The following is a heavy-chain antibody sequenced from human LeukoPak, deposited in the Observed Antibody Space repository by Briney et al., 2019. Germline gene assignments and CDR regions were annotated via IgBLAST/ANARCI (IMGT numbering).Heavy chain of an antibody. CDR2: IKSKTDGGTT. V-gene: IGHV3-15*01. J-gene: IGHJ4*02. CDR1: GLTFSNAW. CDR3: TTAPLPPDFDY. Sequence: GGSLRLSCPASGLTFSNAWMSWVRQAPGDGLEWVGRIKSKTDGGTTDYAAPVKGRFTISRDDSKNTLYLQMNSLKTEDTAVYYCTTAPLPPDFDYWGQGTLVTVS.